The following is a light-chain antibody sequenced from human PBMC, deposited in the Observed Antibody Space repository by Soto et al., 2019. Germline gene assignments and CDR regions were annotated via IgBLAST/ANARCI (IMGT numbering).Light chain of an antibody. V-gene: IGKV3-11*01. CDR1: QSFRGL. CDR2: DAY. CDR3: QQRHMWPIT. J-gene: IGKJ5*01. Sequence: EVVLTQSPVTLSLSPGERATLSCRASQSFRGLLAWYQQKPGQAPKLLIYDAYNRPAGTPPRFSGSGSGTDFTLTINSVEPEDSAVYDCQQRHMWPITFGQVTRLEIK.